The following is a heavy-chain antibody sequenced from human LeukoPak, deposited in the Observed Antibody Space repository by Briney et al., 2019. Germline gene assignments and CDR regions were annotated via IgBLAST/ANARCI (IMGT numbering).Heavy chain of an antibody. D-gene: IGHD2-15*01. J-gene: IGHJ4*02. CDR2: ISSSSSYI. V-gene: IGHV3-21*01. Sequence: GGSLRLSCAASGFTFSSYSMNWVRQAPGKGLEWVSSISSSSSYIYYADSVKGRFTISRDNAKNSLYLQMNSLRAEDTAVYYCAREVVVAATLEGVDYWGQGTLVTVSS. CDR1: GFTFSSYS. CDR3: AREVVVAATLEGVDY.